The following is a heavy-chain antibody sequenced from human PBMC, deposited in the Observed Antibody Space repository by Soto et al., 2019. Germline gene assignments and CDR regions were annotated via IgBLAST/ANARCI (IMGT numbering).Heavy chain of an antibody. V-gene: IGHV1-18*01. CDR3: ARDQTGYGGQGLDAFDI. CDR1: GYTFTSYG. D-gene: IGHD4-17*01. CDR2: ISAYNGNT. J-gene: IGHJ3*02. Sequence: QVQLVQSGAEVKKPGASVKVSCKASGYTFTSYGISWVRQTPGQGLEWMGWISAYNGNTNYAQKLQGRVTMTTDTSTSTAYMELRSLRSDDTAVYYCARDQTGYGGQGLDAFDIWGQGTMVTVSS.